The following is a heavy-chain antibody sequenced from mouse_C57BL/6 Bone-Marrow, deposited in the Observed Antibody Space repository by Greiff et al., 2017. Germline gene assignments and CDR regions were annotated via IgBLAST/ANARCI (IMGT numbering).Heavy chain of an antibody. CDR3: AREGSPRGLLRFLDY. Sequence: QVQLQQSGAELVKPGASVKISCKASGYAFSSYWLNWVKQRPGKGLEWIGQIYPGDGDTNYNGKFKGKATLTADKSSSTAYMQLSSLTSEDSAVYFCAREGSPRGLLRFLDYWGQGTTLTVSS. D-gene: IGHD1-1*01. V-gene: IGHV1-80*01. CDR2: IYPGDGDT. J-gene: IGHJ2*01. CDR1: GYAFSSYW.